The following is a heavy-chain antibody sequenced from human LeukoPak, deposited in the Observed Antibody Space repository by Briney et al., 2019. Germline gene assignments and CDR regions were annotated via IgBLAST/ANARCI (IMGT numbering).Heavy chain of an antibody. D-gene: IGHD5-18*01. V-gene: IGHV1-2*02. Sequence: ASVKVSCKASGYTFTGRFIHWVRQAPGQGLEWMGWSNPNSGGTNYAQKFQGRVTMTRDTSISTAYMELSRVRSDDTAVYYCAREYSRYSATYYDYWGEGTLVTVSS. CDR2: SNPNSGGT. CDR1: GYTFTGRF. J-gene: IGHJ4*02. CDR3: AREYSRYSATYYDY.